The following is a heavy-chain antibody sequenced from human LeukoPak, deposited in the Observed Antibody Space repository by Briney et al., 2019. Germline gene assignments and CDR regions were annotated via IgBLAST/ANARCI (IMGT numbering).Heavy chain of an antibody. CDR2: INHSGST. D-gene: IGHD5-18*01. V-gene: IGHV4-34*01. CDR3: ASWDTAMVLGVYYYYGMDV. CDR1: GGSFSGYY. J-gene: IGHJ6*02. Sequence: SETLSLTCAVYGGSFSGYYWSWIRQPPGKGLEWIGEINHSGSTNYNPSLKSRVTISVDTSKNQFSLKLSSVTAADTAVYYCASWDTAMVLGVYYYYGMDVWGQGTTVTVSS.